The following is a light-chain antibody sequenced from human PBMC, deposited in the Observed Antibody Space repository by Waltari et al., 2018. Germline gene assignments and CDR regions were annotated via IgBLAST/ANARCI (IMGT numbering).Light chain of an antibody. Sequence: QSALTQPAPVSWSPGQSITVSCIRTSNDIRIYNFFSWFQQHPGRAPKLMIYDVSARPLGVSNRFSGSKSGTTASLTISGLQAEDEADYYCFSYAGSNSFAFGGGTRVTVL. CDR3: FSYAGSNSFA. V-gene: IGLV2-23*02. J-gene: IGLJ2*01. CDR1: SNDIRIYNF. CDR2: DVS.